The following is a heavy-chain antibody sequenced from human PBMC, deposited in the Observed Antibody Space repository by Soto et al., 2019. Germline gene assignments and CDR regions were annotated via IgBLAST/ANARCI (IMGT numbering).Heavy chain of an antibody. CDR1: GFSFSISP. Sequence: PGGSLRLSCAASGFSFSISPMHWVRQAPGKGPERVALISYDGTNKFYADSVKGRFTISRDNSKSTLYLQVDSLRPEDAAVYYCARDPKTSGGQHWAFNYFDSWGQGTLVTVSS. V-gene: IGHV3-30-3*01. D-gene: IGHD7-27*01. J-gene: IGHJ4*02. CDR3: ARDPKTSGGQHWAFNYFDS. CDR2: ISYDGTNK.